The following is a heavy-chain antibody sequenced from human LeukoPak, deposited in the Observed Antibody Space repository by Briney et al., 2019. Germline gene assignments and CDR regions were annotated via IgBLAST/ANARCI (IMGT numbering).Heavy chain of an antibody. CDR2: IYYSGST. CDR1: GASISTGGYY. Sequence: SETLSLTCTASGASISTGGYYWSWIRQHPGKGLEWIGYIYYSGSTYNNPSLKSRVTISVDTSKNQFSLKLSSVTAADTAVYYCARDAGGYGKFDYWGQGTLVTVSS. J-gene: IGHJ4*02. D-gene: IGHD5-12*01. V-gene: IGHV4-31*03. CDR3: ARDAGGYGKFDY.